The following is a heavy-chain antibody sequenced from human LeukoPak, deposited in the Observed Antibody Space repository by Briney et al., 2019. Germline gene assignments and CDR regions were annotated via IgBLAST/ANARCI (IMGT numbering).Heavy chain of an antibody. J-gene: IGHJ4*02. V-gene: IGHV3-74*01. CDR1: GFTFDDYA. D-gene: IGHD2-21*01. CDR3: ARDLVMVNTPGDDFDY. Sequence: GGSLRLSCAASGFTFDDYAMHWVRQAPGKGLEWVSRINEDGSFTSYADSVKGRFTVSRDNAKNTLYLQMNGLRAEDTAVYYCARDLVMVNTPGDDFDYWGRGTLVTVSS. CDR2: INEDGSFT.